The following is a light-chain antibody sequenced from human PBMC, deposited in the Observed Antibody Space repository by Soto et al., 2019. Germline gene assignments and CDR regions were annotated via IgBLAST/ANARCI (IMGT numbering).Light chain of an antibody. CDR1: QDISNY. Sequence: DIQITQSPSSLSASVGDRVTITCHASQDISNYLNWYQQKPGKAPKLLIHKASSLQSGVPSRFSGSGSGTDFTLTISSLEPEDFAVYYCQQRSNWPPITFGQGTRLEIK. CDR2: KAS. V-gene: IGKV1-17*01. CDR3: QQRSNWPPIT. J-gene: IGKJ5*01.